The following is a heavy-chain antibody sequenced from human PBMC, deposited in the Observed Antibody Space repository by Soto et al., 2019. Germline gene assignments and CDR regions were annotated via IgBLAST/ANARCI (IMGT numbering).Heavy chain of an antibody. Sequence: QVQLQESGPGLVKPSGTLSLTCAVSGGSISSSNWWSWVRQPPGKGLEWIGEIYHSGSTNYNPSLKSRVTISVDKSKNQFSLKLSSVTAADTAVYYCARQLRYFDWLLSCDYGMDVWGQGTTVTVSS. D-gene: IGHD3-9*01. CDR1: GGSISSSNW. CDR2: IYHSGST. V-gene: IGHV4-4*02. CDR3: ARQLRYFDWLLSCDYGMDV. J-gene: IGHJ6*02.